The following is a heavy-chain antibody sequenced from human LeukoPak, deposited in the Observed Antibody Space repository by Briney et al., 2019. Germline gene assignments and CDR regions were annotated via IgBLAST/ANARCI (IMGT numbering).Heavy chain of an antibody. CDR1: GGSISSRSYY. CDR3: ARQGVATAIDY. Sequence: SETLSLTCTVSGGSISSRSYYWGWIRQPPGKGLEWIGSIYYSGSTSYNPSLKSRVTMSVDTSMNLFALKLSSVTAADTAVYYCARQGVATAIDYWGQGTLVTVSS. V-gene: IGHV4-39*06. CDR2: IYYSGST. J-gene: IGHJ4*02. D-gene: IGHD2-21*02.